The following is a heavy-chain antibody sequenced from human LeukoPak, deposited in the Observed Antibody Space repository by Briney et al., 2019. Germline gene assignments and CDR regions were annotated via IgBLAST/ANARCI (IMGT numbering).Heavy chain of an antibody. CDR3: ARVPPYSTALNYFDY. CDR2: IYYSGST. Sequence: SETLSLTCTVSGRSISSYYWSWIRQPPGKGLEWIGYIYYSGSTNYNPSLKSRVTISVDTSKNQFSLKLSSVTAADTAVYYCARVPPYSTALNYFDYWGQGTLVTVSS. D-gene: IGHD6-13*01. J-gene: IGHJ4*02. CDR1: GRSISSYY. V-gene: IGHV4-59*01.